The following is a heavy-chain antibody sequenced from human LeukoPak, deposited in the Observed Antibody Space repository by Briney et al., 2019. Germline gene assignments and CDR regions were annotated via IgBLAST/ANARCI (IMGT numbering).Heavy chain of an antibody. Sequence: SETLSLTCTVSGGSISSGSYYWSWTRQPAGKGVEWIGRIYTSGSTNYNPSLKSRVTISVGTSKNQFSLKLTSVTAADTAVYYCARFHPNWRFDYWGQGSLLTVSS. J-gene: IGHJ4*02. V-gene: IGHV4-61*02. CDR1: GGSISSGSYY. D-gene: IGHD1-1*01. CDR3: ARFHPNWRFDY. CDR2: IYTSGST.